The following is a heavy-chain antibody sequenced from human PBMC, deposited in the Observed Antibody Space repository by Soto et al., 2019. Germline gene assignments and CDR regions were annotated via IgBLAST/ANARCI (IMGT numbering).Heavy chain of an antibody. CDR2: FIPILGTA. Sequence: QMQLVQSGAEVKKAGSSVKVSCKASGGNFKNYAIAWVRLAPGQGLEWMGDFIPILGTANYAEAFQGRLTITADESRTTAYMELTRVTSEDTATYFCARGESYYDSSGLEYYHGMDVWGQGTTLTVSS. J-gene: IGHJ6*02. V-gene: IGHV1-69*01. CDR3: ARGESYYDSSGLEYYHGMDV. CDR1: GGNFKNYA. D-gene: IGHD3-22*01.